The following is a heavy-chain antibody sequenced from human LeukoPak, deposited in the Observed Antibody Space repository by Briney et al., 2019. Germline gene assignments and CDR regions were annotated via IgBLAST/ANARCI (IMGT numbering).Heavy chain of an antibody. J-gene: IGHJ4*02. Sequence: SETLSLTCTVSGVSISTKVYYWGWIRQPPGKGLEWIGTIYYSGNTYYNPSLKSRVTISVDTSKNRFSLKLTSVTAADTAVYYCARLRELEQIEYWGQGTLVTVSS. CDR2: IYYSGNT. CDR1: GVSISTKVYY. V-gene: IGHV4-39*01. D-gene: IGHD1/OR15-1a*01. CDR3: ARLRELEQIEY.